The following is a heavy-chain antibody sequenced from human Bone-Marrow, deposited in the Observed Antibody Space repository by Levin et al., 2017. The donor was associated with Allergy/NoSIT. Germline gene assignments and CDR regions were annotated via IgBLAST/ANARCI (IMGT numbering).Heavy chain of an antibody. CDR1: GDSISSSLSF. Sequence: SETLSLTCTVSGDSISSSLSFWAWIRQPPTKGLEWIGSIFSSGTTYYNPSLKSRVTISADMSNNQFSLNLNSATAADTAVYYCVKRLRGSPPDYWGQGTLVTVSS. V-gene: IGHV4-39*01. CDR3: VKRLRGSPPDY. D-gene: IGHD1-26*01. CDR2: IFSSGTT. J-gene: IGHJ4*02.